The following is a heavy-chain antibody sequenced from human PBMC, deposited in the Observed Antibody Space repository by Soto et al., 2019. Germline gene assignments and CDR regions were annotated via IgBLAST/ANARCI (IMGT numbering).Heavy chain of an antibody. D-gene: IGHD2-15*01. Sequence: SETLSLTCAVYGGSFSGYYWSWIRQPPGKGLEWIGEINHSGSTNYNPSLKSRVTISVDTSKSQFSLKLSSVTAADTAVYYCARGSLVVVAATRGYFDYWGQGTLVTVSS. CDR3: ARGSLVVVAATRGYFDY. V-gene: IGHV4-34*01. J-gene: IGHJ4*02. CDR2: INHSGST. CDR1: GGSFSGYY.